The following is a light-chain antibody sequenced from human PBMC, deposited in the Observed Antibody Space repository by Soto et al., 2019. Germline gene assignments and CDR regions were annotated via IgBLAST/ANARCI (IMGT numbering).Light chain of an antibody. CDR1: SSDVGGYSY. CDR2: EVT. J-gene: IGLJ2*01. Sequence: QSALAQPAAVSGSPGQTIIISCTGTSSDVGGYSYVSWYQQHPGKAPKLIIYEVTNRPSGVSHRFSGSKSGNTASLTISGRQAEDDSHYYCSSYTSISTVVFGGGTQLTVL. V-gene: IGLV2-14*01. CDR3: SSYTSISTVV.